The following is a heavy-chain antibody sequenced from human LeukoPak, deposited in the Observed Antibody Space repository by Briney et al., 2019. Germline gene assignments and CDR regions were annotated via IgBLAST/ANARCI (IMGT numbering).Heavy chain of an antibody. D-gene: IGHD3-22*01. CDR1: GGTFSNYA. Sequence: GSSVKVSCKASGGTFSNYAISWVRQAPGQGLEWMGWINTNTGNPTYAQGFTGRIVFSLDTSVSTAYLQISSLKAEDSAVYYCAKNGLGAVVKTDWGQGTLVTVSS. CDR2: INTNTGNP. V-gene: IGHV7-4-1*02. J-gene: IGHJ4*02. CDR3: AKNGLGAVVKTD.